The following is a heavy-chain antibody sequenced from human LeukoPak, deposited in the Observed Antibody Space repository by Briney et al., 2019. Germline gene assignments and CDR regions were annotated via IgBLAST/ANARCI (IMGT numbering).Heavy chain of an antibody. CDR3: ARPSGTYNRFHY. CDR2: IYPVDSDT. Sequence: GESLQISGKCSGYSFTSSWIGWVRQLPGKRLEWMEIIYPVDSDTKYSPSFQGQVTISADTSIATAFLQRSSLRASDTAMYYCARPSGTYNRFHYWGQGTLVTVSS. J-gene: IGHJ4*02. D-gene: IGHD1-26*01. V-gene: IGHV5-51*01. CDR1: GYSFTSSW.